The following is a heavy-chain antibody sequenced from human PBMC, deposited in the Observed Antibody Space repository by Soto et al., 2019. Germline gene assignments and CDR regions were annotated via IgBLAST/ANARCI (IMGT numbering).Heavy chain of an antibody. V-gene: IGHV1-69*01. J-gene: IGHJ5*02. CDR3: ASLDAVGTVTTRWFDP. Sequence: QVQLVQSGAELKKPGSSVKVSCKASRGTFSSYAISWVRQAPGQGLEWMGGIIPIFGTANYAQKFQGRVTITADESTSTAYMELSSLRSEDTAVYYCASLDAVGTVTTRWFDPWGQGTLVTVSS. D-gene: IGHD4-17*01. CDR1: RGTFSSYA. CDR2: IIPIFGTA.